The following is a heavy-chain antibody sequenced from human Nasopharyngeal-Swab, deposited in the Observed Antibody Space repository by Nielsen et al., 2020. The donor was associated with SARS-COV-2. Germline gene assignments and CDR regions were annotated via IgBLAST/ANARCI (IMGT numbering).Heavy chain of an antibody. J-gene: IGHJ6*02. V-gene: IGHV1-18*01. D-gene: IGHD2-2*01. CDR1: GYTFTSYG. CDR3: ARAPAAILTLYYYYGMDV. Sequence: ASVKVSCKASGYTFTSYGISWVRQAPGQGLEWMGWISAYNGNTNYAQKLQGRVTMTTDTSTSTAYMELRSLRSDDTAVYYCARAPAAILTLYYYYGMDVWGQGTTVTVSS. CDR2: ISAYNGNT.